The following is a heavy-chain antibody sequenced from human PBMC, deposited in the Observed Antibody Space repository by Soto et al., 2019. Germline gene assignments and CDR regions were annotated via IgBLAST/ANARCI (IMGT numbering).Heavy chain of an antibody. Sequence: QVQLVASGGGVVQPGRSLRLSCAASGFTFSSFGMHWVRQAPGKGLEWVAVIWYDGNNKYYADSVKGRFTISRDNSKNTLYLQMNSLRAEDTAVYYCARDLSGVPGNYGMDVWGQGTTVTVSS. J-gene: IGHJ6*02. CDR2: IWYDGNNK. CDR3: ARDLSGVPGNYGMDV. D-gene: IGHD7-27*01. V-gene: IGHV3-33*01. CDR1: GFTFSSFG.